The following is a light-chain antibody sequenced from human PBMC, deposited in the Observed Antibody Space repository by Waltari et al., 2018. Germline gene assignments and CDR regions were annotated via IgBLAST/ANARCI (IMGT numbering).Light chain of an antibody. CDR2: DAS. CDR1: QRVSNS. Sequence: EVVLTQSPATLSLSPGESATLSCRASQRVSNSLAWYRQKPGQAPSLLIYDASTRAAGIPGRFSGSGSGTDFTLTISSLEPEDFAVYYCQLRTGWPMTFGQGTRLEIK. CDR3: QLRTGWPMT. J-gene: IGKJ5*01. V-gene: IGKV3-11*01.